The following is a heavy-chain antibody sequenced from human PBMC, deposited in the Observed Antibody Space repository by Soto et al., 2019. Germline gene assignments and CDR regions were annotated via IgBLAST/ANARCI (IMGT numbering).Heavy chain of an antibody. D-gene: IGHD3-10*01. CDR1: GVTFSSYA. V-gene: IGHV3-30-3*01. J-gene: IGHJ6*02. Sequence: GGSLRLSCAASGVTFSSYAMHWVRQAPGKGLEWVAVISYDGSNKYYADSVKGRFTISRDNSKNTLYLQMNSLRAEDTAVYYCARDELTMVRGVTRDYYYGMDVWGQGTTVTVSS. CDR2: ISYDGSNK. CDR3: ARDELTMVRGVTRDYYYGMDV.